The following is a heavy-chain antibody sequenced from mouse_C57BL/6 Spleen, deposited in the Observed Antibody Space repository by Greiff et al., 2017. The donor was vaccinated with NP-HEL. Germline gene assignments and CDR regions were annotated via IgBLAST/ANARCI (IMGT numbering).Heavy chain of an antibody. V-gene: IGHV1-59*01. Sequence: VQLQQPGAELVRPGTSVKLSCKASGYTFTSYWMHWVKQRPGQGLEWIGVIDPSDSYTNYNQKFKGKATLTVDTSSSTAYMQLSSLTSEDSAVYYCARRITTGSNWYFDVWGTGTTVTVSS. J-gene: IGHJ1*03. D-gene: IGHD1-1*01. CDR2: IDPSDSYT. CDR3: ARRITTGSNWYFDV. CDR1: GYTFTSYW.